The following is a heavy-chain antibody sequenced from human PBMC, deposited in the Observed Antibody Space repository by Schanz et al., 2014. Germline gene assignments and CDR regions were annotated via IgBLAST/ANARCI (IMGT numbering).Heavy chain of an antibody. CDR1: GFSLSSYW. CDR2: ISSDGTTT. V-gene: IGHV3-74*01. D-gene: IGHD5-18*01. CDR3: ARGGADSAMAHEY. J-gene: IGHJ4*02. Sequence: DVQLVESGGGLVQPGGSLRLSCAASGFSLSSYWMHWVRQGPGKGPVWVSRISSDGTTTNYADSVKGRFTISRDNAKNTLSLQMNSLRVEDTAVYYCARGGADSAMAHEYWGRGTLVTVSS.